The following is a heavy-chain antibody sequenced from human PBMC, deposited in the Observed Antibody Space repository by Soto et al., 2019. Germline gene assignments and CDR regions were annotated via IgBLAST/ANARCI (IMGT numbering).Heavy chain of an antibody. CDR3: ASHFTGVLVLGTSPPGGDNFGWDV. Sequence: QVQLVQSGAEVKKPGSSVKVSCKASGGTFSRYTFTWVRQAPGQGLEWMGRIIPIVDIPNYAQKFQGRVTITADKSTSAAAMELSRLTSDDTDEYYCASHFTGVLVLGTSPPGGDNFGWDVWGQGTTVSVS. V-gene: IGHV1-69*02. J-gene: IGHJ6*02. CDR2: IIPIVDIP. D-gene: IGHD2-8*02. CDR1: GGTFSRYT.